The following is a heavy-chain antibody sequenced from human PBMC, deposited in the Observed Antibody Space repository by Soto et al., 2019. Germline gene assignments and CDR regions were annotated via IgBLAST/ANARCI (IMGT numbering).Heavy chain of an antibody. CDR2: ISDSGST. J-gene: IGHJ4*02. CDR3: GKGWGEDGFCSRTSCLYYFHH. CDR1: GFTFSTSA. D-gene: IGHD2-2*01. Sequence: EVQLLESGGGLVQPGGSLRLSCEASGFTFSTSAMSWVRQAPGKGLEWVSTISDSGSTYYADSVKGRFTISRDNSKNTPELQMNRLRAEDTAVFLCGKGWGEDGFCSRTSCLYYFHHWGQGTLVTVSS. V-gene: IGHV3-23*01.